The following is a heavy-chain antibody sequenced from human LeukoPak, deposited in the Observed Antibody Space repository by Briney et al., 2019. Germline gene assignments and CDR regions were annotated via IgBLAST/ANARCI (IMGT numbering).Heavy chain of an antibody. CDR2: IYSGGST. CDR3: ARGGPSITMVRGPSLRRHAFDI. J-gene: IGHJ3*02. V-gene: IGHV3-53*01. D-gene: IGHD3-10*01. CDR1: GFTVSSNY. Sequence: GGSLRLSCAASGFTVSSNYMSWVRQAPGKGLEWVSVIYSGGSTYYADSVKGRFTISRDNSKNTLYLQMNSLRAEDTAVYYCARGGPSITMVRGPSLRRHAFDIWGQGTMVTVSS.